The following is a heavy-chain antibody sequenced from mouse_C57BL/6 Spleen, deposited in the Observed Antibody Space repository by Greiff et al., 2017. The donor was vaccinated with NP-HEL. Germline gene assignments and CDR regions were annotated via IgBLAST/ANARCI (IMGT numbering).Heavy chain of an antibody. CDR2: ISSGSSTI. CDR1: GFTFSDYG. CDR3: ASRGILDYYGSSLWYFDV. V-gene: IGHV5-17*01. J-gene: IGHJ1*03. D-gene: IGHD1-1*01. Sequence: EVKVVESGGGLVKPGGSLKLSCAASGFTFSDYGMHWVRQAPEKGLEWVAYISSGSSTIYYADTVKGRFTISRDNAKNTLFLQMTSLRSEDTAMYYCASRGILDYYGSSLWYFDVWGTGTTVTVSS.